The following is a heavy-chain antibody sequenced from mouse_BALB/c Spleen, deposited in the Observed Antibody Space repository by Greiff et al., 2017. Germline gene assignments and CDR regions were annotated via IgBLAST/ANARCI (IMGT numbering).Heavy chain of an antibody. J-gene: IGHJ4*01. D-gene: IGHD2-1*01. CDR1: GFNIKDTY. Sequence: EVQLQQSGAELVKPGASVKLSCTASGFNIKDTYMHWVKQRPEQGLEWIGRIDPANGNTKYDPKFQGKATITADTSSNTAYLQLSSLTSENTAVYYCARGNYDAMDYWGQGTSVTVSS. CDR2: IDPANGNT. V-gene: IGHV14-3*02. CDR3: ARGNYDAMDY.